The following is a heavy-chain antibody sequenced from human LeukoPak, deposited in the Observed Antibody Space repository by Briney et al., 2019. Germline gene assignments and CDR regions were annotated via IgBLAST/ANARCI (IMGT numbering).Heavy chain of an antibody. CDR1: GGSISSSSYY. J-gene: IGHJ4*02. Sequence: PSETLSLTCTVSGGSISSSSYYWGWIRQPPGKGLEWIGSIYYSGSTYYNPSLKSRVTISVDTSKNQFSLKLSSVTAADTAVYYCARHGSYCSGGSRYSDYWGQGTLVTVSS. D-gene: IGHD2-15*01. CDR3: ARHGSYCSGGSRYSDY. CDR2: IYYSGST. V-gene: IGHV4-39*01.